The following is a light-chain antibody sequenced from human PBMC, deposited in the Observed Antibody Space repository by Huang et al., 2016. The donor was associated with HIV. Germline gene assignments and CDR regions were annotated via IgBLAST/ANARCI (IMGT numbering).Light chain of an antibody. CDR1: QDISKY. J-gene: IGKJ1*01. Sequence: DIQMTQSPSAMSASVGDRVTITCRASQDISKYLAWFQQKPGKGPKRPLYAASNLQTGVPSRFSGSGSGAEFTLTISSLQPVDCASYYCLQHYTYPWTFGQGTKVEIK. V-gene: IGKV1-17*03. CDR3: LQHYTYPWT. CDR2: AAS.